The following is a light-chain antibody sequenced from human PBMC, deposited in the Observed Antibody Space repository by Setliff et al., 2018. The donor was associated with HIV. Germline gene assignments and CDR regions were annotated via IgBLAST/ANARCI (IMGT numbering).Light chain of an antibody. CDR2: EVT. J-gene: IGLJ1*01. CDR1: SSNVGKYDL. V-gene: IGLV2-23*02. Sequence: QSVLTQPASVSGSPGQSITISCTGNSSNVGKYDLVSWYQQRPGKAPKLIMYEVTKWPSGISDRFSGSKSGNTASLTISGLQADDEADYYCCSYGSSDTFVFGTGTKVTVL. CDR3: CSYGSSDTFV.